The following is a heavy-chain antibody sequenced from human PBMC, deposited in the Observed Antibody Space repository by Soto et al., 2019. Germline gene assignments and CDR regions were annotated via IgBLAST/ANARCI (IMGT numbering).Heavy chain of an antibody. D-gene: IGHD4-17*01. CDR2: IYPHDSDT. CDR3: ARPTDYHYGMQV. CDR1: GYNFHTYW. J-gene: IGHJ6*02. V-gene: IGHV5-51*01. Sequence: GESLKISCKGSGYNFHTYWVAWVRQMPGKGLEWMGFIYPHDSDTRYSPSFRGQVTISADKSINTAYLQWTSLKASDTAIYFCARPTDYHYGMQVWGQGTTVTVSS.